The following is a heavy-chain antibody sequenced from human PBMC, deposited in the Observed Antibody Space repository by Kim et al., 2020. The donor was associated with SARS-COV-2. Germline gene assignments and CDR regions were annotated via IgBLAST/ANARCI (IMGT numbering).Heavy chain of an antibody. V-gene: IGHV1-18*01. Sequence: ASVKVSCKASGYTFTSYGISWVRQAPGQGLEWMGWISAYNGNTNYAQKLQGRVTMTTDTSTSTAYMELRSLRSDDTAVYYCARGVGYSGYGRYYYYYGMDVWGQGTTVTVSS. J-gene: IGHJ6*02. CDR2: ISAYNGNT. D-gene: IGHD5-12*01. CDR3: ARGVGYSGYGRYYYYYGMDV. CDR1: GYTFTSYG.